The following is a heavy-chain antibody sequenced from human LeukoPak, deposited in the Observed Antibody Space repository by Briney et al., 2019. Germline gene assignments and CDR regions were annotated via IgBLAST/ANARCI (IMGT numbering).Heavy chain of an antibody. CDR3: ARPYGSGSYYYYNMDA. D-gene: IGHD3-10*01. Sequence: SETLSLTCSVSGGSISSSSYYWGWIRQPPGKGLEWIGTVYYSGTSYYNPSLKSRVSMSVDTSKNQFFLKLSSVTAADTATYYCARPYGSGSYYYYNMDAWGKGTTVTVSS. J-gene: IGHJ6*03. CDR2: VYYSGTS. V-gene: IGHV4-39*01. CDR1: GGSISSSSYY.